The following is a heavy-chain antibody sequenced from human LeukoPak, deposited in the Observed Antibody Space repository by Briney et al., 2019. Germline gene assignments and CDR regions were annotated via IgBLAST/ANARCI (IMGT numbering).Heavy chain of an antibody. CDR3: ARDASRRDDY. V-gene: IGHV3-7*01. CDR1: GFIFSSYW. D-gene: IGHD6-6*01. CDR2: INQDGSET. J-gene: IGHJ4*02. Sequence: GGSLRLSCEASGFIFSSYWMTWVRQAPGKGLEWVANINQDGSETYYVDSVKGRFTISRDNARNSLYLQMNSLRDEDTAVYYCARDASRRDDYWGQGTLVTVSS.